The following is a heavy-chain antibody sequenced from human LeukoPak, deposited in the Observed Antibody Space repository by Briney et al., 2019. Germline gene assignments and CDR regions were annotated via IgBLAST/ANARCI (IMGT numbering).Heavy chain of an antibody. J-gene: IGHJ4*02. CDR1: GYSFTDYW. Sequence: GESLKISCKASGYSFTDYWIVWVRQMLGKGLEWMGAVYPGDSDTRYSPSLDGQVTISAAKSVSTTYLQWSSLQASDTAMYYCARPSSLYGGTSEDYWGQGTLVTVSS. D-gene: IGHD4-23*01. V-gene: IGHV5-51*01. CDR2: VYPGDSDT. CDR3: ARPSSLYGGTSEDY.